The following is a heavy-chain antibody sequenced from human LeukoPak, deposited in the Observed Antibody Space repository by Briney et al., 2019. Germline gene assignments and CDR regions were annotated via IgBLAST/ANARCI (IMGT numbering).Heavy chain of an antibody. Sequence: GESLKISCKGSGYSFTSYWIGWVRQMPGKGLEWMGIIYPGDSDTRYSPSFQGQVTISADKYISTAYLQWSSLKASDTAMYYCARQLGSMVRGVINHDAFDIWGQGTMVTVSS. CDR3: ARQLGSMVRGVINHDAFDI. D-gene: IGHD3-10*01. J-gene: IGHJ3*02. V-gene: IGHV5-51*01. CDR1: GYSFTSYW. CDR2: IYPGDSDT.